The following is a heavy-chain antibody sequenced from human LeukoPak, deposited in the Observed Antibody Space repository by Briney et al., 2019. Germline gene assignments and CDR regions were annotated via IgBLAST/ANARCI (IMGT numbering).Heavy chain of an antibody. CDR3: ARAGVWFGESDTRFDY. CDR1: GYTFTGYY. J-gene: IGHJ4*02. Sequence: GASVKVSCKASGYTFTGYYMHWVRQAPGQGLEWMGWINPNSGGTNYAQKFQGRVTMTRDTSISTAYMELSRLRSDDTAVYYCARAGVWFGESDTRFDYWGQGTLVTVSS. V-gene: IGHV1-2*02. D-gene: IGHD3-10*01. CDR2: INPNSGGT.